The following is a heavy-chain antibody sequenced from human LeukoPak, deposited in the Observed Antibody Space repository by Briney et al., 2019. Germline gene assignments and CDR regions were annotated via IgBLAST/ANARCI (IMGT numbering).Heavy chain of an antibody. CDR2: ISWDGGTT. Sequence: GGSLRLSCAASGFIFDEYTMYWLRRSPGKGLEWVSLISWDGGTTYYADSVKGRFTISRDDNKNSLYLQMNSLRTEDTALYYCAKDESLYCGGDCYPGNWGQGTLVTVSS. CDR1: GFIFDEYT. CDR3: AKDESLYCGGDCYPGN. V-gene: IGHV3-43*01. D-gene: IGHD2-21*02. J-gene: IGHJ4*02.